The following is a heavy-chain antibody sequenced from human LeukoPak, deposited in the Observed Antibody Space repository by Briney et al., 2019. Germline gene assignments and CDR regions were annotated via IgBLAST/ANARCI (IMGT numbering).Heavy chain of an antibody. J-gene: IGHJ3*02. CDR1: GGSISSSFYY. V-gene: IGHV4-39*07. CDR2: IYYGGNT. CDR3: ARANYYDNSGYSRGAFDI. Sequence: SETLSLTCTVSGGSISSSFYYWGWIRQPPGKGLEWIGSIYYGGNTYYNPSLKSRVTISVDTSKNQFSLKLTSVTAADTALYYCARANYYDNSGYSRGAFDIWGPGTMVTVSS. D-gene: IGHD3-22*01.